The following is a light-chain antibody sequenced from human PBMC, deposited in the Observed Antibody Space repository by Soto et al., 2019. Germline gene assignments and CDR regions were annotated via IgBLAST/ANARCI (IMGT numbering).Light chain of an antibody. CDR3: QQFSSYPFT. CDR1: QTVSSS. CDR2: EAS. Sequence: EIQLTQSPATLSSSPGERATLTCRASQTVSSSLAWYQQKPGQAPRLLIYEASNRATGIPARFSGSGSGADFTLTISSLESDDFALYYCQQFSSYPFTFGGGTKVDIK. V-gene: IGKV3-11*01. J-gene: IGKJ4*01.